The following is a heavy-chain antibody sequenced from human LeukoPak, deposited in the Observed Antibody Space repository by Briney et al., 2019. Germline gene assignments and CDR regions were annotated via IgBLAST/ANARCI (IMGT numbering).Heavy chain of an antibody. J-gene: IGHJ4*02. CDR2: ISYDGSNK. CDR3: AKDRRITMVRGLIDY. Sequence: GRSLRLSCAASGFTFSGYGMHWVRQAPGKGLEWVAVISYDGSNKYYADSVKGRFTISRDNSKNTLYLQMNSLRAEDTAVYYCAKDRRITMVRGLIDYWGQGTLVTVSS. CDR1: GFTFSGYG. V-gene: IGHV3-30*18. D-gene: IGHD3-10*01.